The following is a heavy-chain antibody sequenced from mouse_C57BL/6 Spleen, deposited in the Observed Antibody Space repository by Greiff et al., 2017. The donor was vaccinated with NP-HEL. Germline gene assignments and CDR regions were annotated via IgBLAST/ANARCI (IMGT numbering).Heavy chain of an antibody. J-gene: IGHJ2*01. CDR3: ARWGYYGSREEYYFDY. D-gene: IGHD1-1*01. CDR2: INPSNGGT. CDR1: GYTFTSYW. V-gene: IGHV1-53*01. Sequence: QVQLQQPGTELVKPGASVKLSCKASGYTFTSYWMHWVKQRPGQGLEWIGNINPSNGGTNYNEKFKSKATLTVDKSSSTAYMQLSSLTSEDSAVYYCARWGYYGSREEYYFDYWGQGTTLTVSS.